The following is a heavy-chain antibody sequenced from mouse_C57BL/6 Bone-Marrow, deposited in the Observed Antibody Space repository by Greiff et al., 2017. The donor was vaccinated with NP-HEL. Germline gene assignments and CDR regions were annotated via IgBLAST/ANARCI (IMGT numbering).Heavy chain of an antibody. CDR3: AREED. J-gene: IGHJ2*01. Sequence: DVKLQESGPGLVKPSQSLSLTCSVTGYSITSGYYWNWIRQFPGNKLEWMGYISYDGSNNYNPSLKNRISITRDTSKNQFFLKLNSVTTEDTATYYCAREEDWGQGTTLTVSS. V-gene: IGHV3-6*01. CDR2: ISYDGSN. CDR1: GYSITSGYY.